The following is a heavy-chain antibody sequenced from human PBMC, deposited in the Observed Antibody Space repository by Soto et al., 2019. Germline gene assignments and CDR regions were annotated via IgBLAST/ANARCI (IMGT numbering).Heavy chain of an antibody. CDR2: IYYSGST. J-gene: IGHJ4*02. D-gene: IGHD2-2*01. V-gene: IGHV4-30-4*01. CDR3: ARIDIVVVPAATRFDY. Sequence: PSETLSLTCTVSGGSISSGDYYWSWIRQPPGKGLEWIGYIYYSGSTHYNPSLKSRVTISVDTSKNQFSLKLSSVTAADTAVYYCARIDIVVVPAATRFDYWGQGTLVTVSS. CDR1: GGSISSGDYY.